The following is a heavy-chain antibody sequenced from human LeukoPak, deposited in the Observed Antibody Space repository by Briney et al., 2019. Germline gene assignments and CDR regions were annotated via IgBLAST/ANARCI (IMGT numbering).Heavy chain of an antibody. CDR2: ISDSAGTT. Sequence: GGSLRLSCAASGFTFSSFAMTWVRQAPGKGLELLSAISDSAGTTYYADSVKGRFTISRDNSKNRLYLQMNSLRVEDTAVYYCAEGSDNVVKPTAAYGLLDYWGQGTLVTVSS. V-gene: IGHV3-23*01. J-gene: IGHJ4*02. CDR3: AEGSDNVVKPTAAYGLLDY. CDR1: GFTFSSFA. D-gene: IGHD2-2*01.